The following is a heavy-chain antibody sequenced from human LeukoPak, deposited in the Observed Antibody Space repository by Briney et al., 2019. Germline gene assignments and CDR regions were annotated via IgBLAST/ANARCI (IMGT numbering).Heavy chain of an antibody. Sequence: SETLSLTCTVSGGSISSSSYYWGWIRQPPGKGLEWIGSIYYSGSTYYNPSLKSRVTISVDTSKNQFSLKLSSVTAADTAVYYCARRREEYGDFTGFDYWGQGTLVTVSS. CDR2: IYYSGST. J-gene: IGHJ4*02. V-gene: IGHV4-39*01. CDR3: ARRREEYGDFTGFDY. CDR1: GGSISSSSYY. D-gene: IGHD4-17*01.